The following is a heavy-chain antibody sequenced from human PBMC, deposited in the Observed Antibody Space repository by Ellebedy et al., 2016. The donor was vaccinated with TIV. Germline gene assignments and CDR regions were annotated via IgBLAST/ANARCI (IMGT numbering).Heavy chain of an antibody. Sequence: GESLKISCVASGFTFSSYSMNWVRQAPGKGLEWVSSISSSSSYIYYADSVKGRFTISRDNAKNSLYLQMNSLRAEDTAVYYCAREYYYDSSGYYWDYWGQGTLVTVSS. CDR1: GFTFSSYS. J-gene: IGHJ4*02. D-gene: IGHD3-22*01. CDR2: ISSSSSYI. V-gene: IGHV3-21*01. CDR3: AREYYYDSSGYYWDY.